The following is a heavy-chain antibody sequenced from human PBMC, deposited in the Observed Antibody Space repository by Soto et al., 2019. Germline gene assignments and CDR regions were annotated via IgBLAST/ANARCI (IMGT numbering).Heavy chain of an antibody. CDR1: GYTFTGYY. V-gene: IGHV1-2*02. D-gene: IGHD6-6*01. J-gene: IGHJ4*02. CDR2: INPNSGGT. Sequence: GASVKVSCKASGYTFTGYYMHWVRQAPGQGLEWMGWINPNSGGTNYAQKFQGRVTMTRDTSISTAYMELSRLRSEDTAVYYCARDPGIAARLDYWGQGTLVTVSS. CDR3: ARDPGIAARLDY.